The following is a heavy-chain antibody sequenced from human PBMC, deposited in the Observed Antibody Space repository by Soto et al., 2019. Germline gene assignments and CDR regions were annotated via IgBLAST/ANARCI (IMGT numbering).Heavy chain of an antibody. CDR2: INSDGSST. V-gene: IGHV3-74*01. Sequence: EVQLVEAGGGLVQPGGSLRLSCAASGFTISSYWMHWVRQGPGKGLVCLSRINSDGSSTSYADSVKGRFIISRDNAKNTLYLQLNSVRAEDTAVYYCATGFSYGPDAFHLWGQGTMVTVS. CDR3: ATGFSYGPDAFHL. D-gene: IGHD5-18*01. J-gene: IGHJ3*01. CDR1: GFTISSYW.